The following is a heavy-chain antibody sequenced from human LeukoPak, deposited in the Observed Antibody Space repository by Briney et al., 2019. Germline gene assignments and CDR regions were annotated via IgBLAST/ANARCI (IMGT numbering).Heavy chain of an antibody. J-gene: IGHJ4*02. CDR1: GGSFSGYY. CDR3: ARGHDSSTGLPL. CDR2: INHSGSI. V-gene: IGHV4-34*01. D-gene: IGHD3-22*01. Sequence: SETLSLTCAVYGGSFSGYYWSWIRQPPGKGLEWIGEINHSGSINYNPSLKSRVTISVDTSKNQFSLKLSSVTAADTAVYYCARGHDSSTGLPLWGQGTLVTVSS.